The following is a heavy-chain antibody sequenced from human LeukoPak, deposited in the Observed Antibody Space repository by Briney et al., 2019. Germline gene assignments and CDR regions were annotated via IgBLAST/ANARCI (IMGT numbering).Heavy chain of an antibody. V-gene: IGHV4-39*07. Sequence: SETLSLTCTVSGGSVSSSSYYWGWIRQPPGKGLEWIGSIYYSGSTYYNPSLKSRVTISVDTSKNQFSLKLSSVTAADTAVYYCAGGYSYGYDYWGQGTLVTVSS. J-gene: IGHJ4*02. D-gene: IGHD5-18*01. CDR3: AGGYSYGYDY. CDR1: GGSVSSSSYY. CDR2: IYYSGST.